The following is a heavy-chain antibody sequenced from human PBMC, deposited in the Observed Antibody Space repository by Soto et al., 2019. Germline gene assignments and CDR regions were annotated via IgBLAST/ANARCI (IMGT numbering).Heavy chain of an antibody. V-gene: IGHV3-30*18. J-gene: IGHJ4*02. D-gene: IGHD5-18*01. Sequence: GGSLRLSCAASGFTFSSYGMHWVRQAPGKGLEWVAVISYDGSNKYYADSVKGRFTISRDNSKNTLYLQMNSLRAEDTAVYYCAKDQSPSIYSYGHPSSDYWGQGTLVTVSS. CDR2: ISYDGSNK. CDR3: AKDQSPSIYSYGHPSSDY. CDR1: GFTFSSYG.